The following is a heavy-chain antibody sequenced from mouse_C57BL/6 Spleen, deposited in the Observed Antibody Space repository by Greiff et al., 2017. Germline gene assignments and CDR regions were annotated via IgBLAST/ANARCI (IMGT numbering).Heavy chain of an antibody. CDR3: VDYYGSSYDWFAY. CDR2: IDPANGNT. Sequence: VHVKQSVAELVRPGASVKLSCTASGFNIKNTYMHWVKQRPEQGLEWIGRIDPANGNTKYAPKFQGKATITADTSSNTAYLQLSSLTSEDTAIYYCVDYYGSSYDWFAYWGQGTLVTVSA. V-gene: IGHV14-3*01. J-gene: IGHJ3*01. D-gene: IGHD1-1*01. CDR1: GFNIKNTY.